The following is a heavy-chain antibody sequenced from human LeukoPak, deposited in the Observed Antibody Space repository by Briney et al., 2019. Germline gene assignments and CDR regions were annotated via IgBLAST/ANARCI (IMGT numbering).Heavy chain of an antibody. CDR1: GYTFTTYP. D-gene: IGHD6-13*01. Sequence: ASVKVSCKASGYTFTTYPMNWVRQAPGQGLEWMGWINTNTGNPTYAQGFTGRFVFSLDTSVSTAYLQISSLKADDTAVYYCTRVLSSRYNNNWFDPWGQGTLVTVSS. V-gene: IGHV7-4-1*02. CDR3: TRVLSSRYNNNWFDP. J-gene: IGHJ5*02. CDR2: INTNTGNP.